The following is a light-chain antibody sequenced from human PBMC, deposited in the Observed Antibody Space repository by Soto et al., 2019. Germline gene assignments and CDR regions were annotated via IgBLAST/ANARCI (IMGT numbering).Light chain of an antibody. CDR1: SSDVGTYNY. CDR3: YSYAGSYTFGV. J-gene: IGLJ1*01. Sequence: QSALTQPRSVPGSPGQAVTISCTGTSSDVGTYNYVSWYQQHPGKAPRLMVYDVTKRPSGVPDRFSGSKSGNTASLTISGLQAEDESDYYCYSYAGSYTFGVFGTGTKLTVL. CDR2: DVT. V-gene: IGLV2-11*01.